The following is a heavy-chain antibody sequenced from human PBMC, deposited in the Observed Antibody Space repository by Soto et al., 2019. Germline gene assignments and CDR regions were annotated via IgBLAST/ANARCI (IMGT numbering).Heavy chain of an antibody. V-gene: IGHV4-59*01. CDR2: IYYSGST. D-gene: IGHD3-3*01. CDR3: ARVSRISGVPGKWFDP. J-gene: IGHJ5*02. CDR1: GGSISSYY. Sequence: SETLSLTCTVSGGSISSYYWSWIRQPPGKGLEWIGYIYYSGSTNYNPSLQSRVTISVDTSKNQFSLKLSSVTAADTAVYYCARVSRISGVPGKWFDPWGQGTLVTVSS.